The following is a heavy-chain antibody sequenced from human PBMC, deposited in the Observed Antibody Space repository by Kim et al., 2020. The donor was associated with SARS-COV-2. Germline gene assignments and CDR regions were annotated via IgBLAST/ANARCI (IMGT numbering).Heavy chain of an antibody. Sequence: GGSLRLSCAASGFTFSSYSMNWVRQAPGKGLEWVSSISSSSSYIYYADSVKGRFTISRDNAKNSLYLQMNSLRAEDTAVYYCARSPALVGATAYYFDYWGQGTLVTVSS. CDR2: ISSSSSYI. V-gene: IGHV3-21*01. CDR1: GFTFSSYS. CDR3: ARSPALVGATAYYFDY. J-gene: IGHJ4*02. D-gene: IGHD1-26*01.